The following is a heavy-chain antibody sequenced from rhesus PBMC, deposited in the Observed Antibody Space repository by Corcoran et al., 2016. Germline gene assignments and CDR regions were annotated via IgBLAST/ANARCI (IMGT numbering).Heavy chain of an antibody. J-gene: IGHJ5-2*02. Sequence: QVQLQESGPGLVKPSETLSLTCAVSDGSLSSSHWWSRIRQPPGKGLEGIGYISGSSGSTYYNPSLKSRVTISKDTSKNQFSLKLSSVTAADTAVYYCARYSSGCCYVWGRGVLVTVSS. CDR1: DGSLSSSHW. D-gene: IGHD6-31*01. V-gene: IGHV4-65*02. CDR3: ARYSSGCCYV. CDR2: ISGSSGST.